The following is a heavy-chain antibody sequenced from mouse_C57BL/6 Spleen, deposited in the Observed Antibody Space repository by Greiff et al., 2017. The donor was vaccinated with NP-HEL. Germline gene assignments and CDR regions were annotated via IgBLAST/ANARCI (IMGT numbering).Heavy chain of an antibody. J-gene: IGHJ1*03. CDR1: GYTFTSYG. CDR2: IYPRSGNT. D-gene: IGHD1-1*01. CDR3: ARYCYGSSWMAFDV. V-gene: IGHV1-81*01. Sequence: QVQLQQSGAELARPGASVKLSCKASGYTFTSYGISWVKQRTGQGLEWIGEIYPRSGNTYYNEKFKGKATLTANKSSSTAYMEIRSLTSEDSAVYFCARYCYGSSWMAFDVWGTGTTVTVSS.